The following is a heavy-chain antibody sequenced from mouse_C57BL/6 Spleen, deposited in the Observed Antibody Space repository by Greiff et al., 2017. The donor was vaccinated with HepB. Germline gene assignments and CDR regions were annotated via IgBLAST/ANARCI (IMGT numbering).Heavy chain of an antibody. CDR2: IYPRSGNT. Sequence: QVQLQQSGAELARPGASVKLSCKASGYTFTSYGISWVKQRTGQGLEWIGEIYPRSGNTYYNEKFKGKATLTADKSSSTAYMELRSLTSEDSAVYFCARKDDGAYWGQGTLVTVSA. J-gene: IGHJ3*01. CDR3: ARKDDGAY. D-gene: IGHD2-3*01. CDR1: GYTFTSYG. V-gene: IGHV1-81*01.